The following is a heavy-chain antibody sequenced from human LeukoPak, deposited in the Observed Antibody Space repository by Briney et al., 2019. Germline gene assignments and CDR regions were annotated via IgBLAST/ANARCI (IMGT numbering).Heavy chain of an antibody. D-gene: IGHD1-26*01. CDR1: GGSISTSNYY. V-gene: IGHV4-39*07. J-gene: IGHJ4*02. CDR3: ARDIGGLPGY. Sequence: SETLSLTCTVSGGSISTSNYYWSWIRQPPGKGLEWIGEINHSGTTNYNPSLKSRVTISVDTSKNQLSLKLSSVTAADTAMYYCARDIGGLPGYWGQGTLVTVSS. CDR2: INHSGTT.